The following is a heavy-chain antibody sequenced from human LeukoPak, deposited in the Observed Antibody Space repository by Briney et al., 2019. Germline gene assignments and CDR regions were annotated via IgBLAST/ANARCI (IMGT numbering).Heavy chain of an antibody. J-gene: IGHJ4*02. V-gene: IGHV4-30-4*01. Sequence: SSETLSLTCTVSGGSVSSGDYYWSWIRQPPGKGLEWIGYIYYSGTTDYHPSLKSRLTISVDTSKNQFSLKLSSVTGADTAVYYCASGSVTTLLFDFWGQGTLVTVSS. CDR1: GGSVSSGDYY. D-gene: IGHD3-10*01. CDR2: IYYSGTT. CDR3: ASGSVTTLLFDF.